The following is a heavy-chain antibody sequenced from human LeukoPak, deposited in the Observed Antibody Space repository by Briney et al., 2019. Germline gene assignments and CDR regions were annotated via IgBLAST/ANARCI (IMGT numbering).Heavy chain of an antibody. CDR2: IYPGDSDI. D-gene: IGHD2-15*01. CDR3: ARRRVTALGSDFDY. J-gene: IGHJ4*02. V-gene: IGHV5-51*01. Sequence: GESLKISCKGSGYSFTTYWIGWVRQMPGKGLDWMGIIYPGDSDIRYSPSFQGQVTISADNSITTAYLQWSSLKASDTAMYYCARRRVTALGSDFDYWGQGTLVTVSS. CDR1: GYSFTTYW.